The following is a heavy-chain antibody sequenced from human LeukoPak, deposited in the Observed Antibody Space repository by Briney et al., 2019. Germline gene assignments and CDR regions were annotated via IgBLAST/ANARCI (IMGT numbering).Heavy chain of an antibody. CDR3: AREGAYCGGDCYDAFDI. V-gene: IGHV3-48*03. D-gene: IGHD2-21*02. J-gene: IGHJ3*02. CDR2: ISSSGSTI. CDR1: GFTFSSYE. Sequence: GGSLRLSCAASGFTFSSYEMNWVRQAPGKGLEWVSYISSSGSTIYYADSVKGRFTISRDNAKNSLYLQMNSLRAEDTAVYYCAREGAYCGGDCYDAFDIWGQGTMVTVSS.